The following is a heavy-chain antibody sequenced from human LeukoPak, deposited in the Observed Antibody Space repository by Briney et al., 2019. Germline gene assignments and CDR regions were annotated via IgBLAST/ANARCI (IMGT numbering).Heavy chain of an antibody. D-gene: IGHD6-6*01. CDR3: ARARIAARRYFDY. V-gene: IGHV4-34*01. CDR1: GGSFSGYY. Sequence: SETLSLTCAVYGGSFSGYYWSWIRQPPGKGLEWIGEINHSGSTNYNPSLKSRVTISVDTSKNQFSLKLSSVTAADTAVYYCARARIAARRYFDYWGRGTLVTVSS. CDR2: INHSGST. J-gene: IGHJ4*02.